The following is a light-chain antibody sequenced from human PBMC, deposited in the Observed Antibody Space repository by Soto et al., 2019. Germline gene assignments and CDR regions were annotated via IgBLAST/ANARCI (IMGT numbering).Light chain of an antibody. V-gene: IGKV1-5*01. Sequence: DIQSTQSPSTLSASVGDRVTITCRASQSISSWLAWYQQKTGKAPKLLIYDASSLESGAPSRFSGSGSGTEFTLTISSLQPDDFATYYCQQYNSYSWTFGQGTKVDIK. CDR3: QQYNSYSWT. J-gene: IGKJ1*01. CDR2: DAS. CDR1: QSISSW.